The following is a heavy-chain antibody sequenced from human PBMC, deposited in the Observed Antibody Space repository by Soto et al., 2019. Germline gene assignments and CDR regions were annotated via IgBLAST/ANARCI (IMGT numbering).Heavy chain of an antibody. CDR1: GFTFNAYS. V-gene: IGHV3-23*01. Sequence: DVQLLESGGSLVQPGGSLRLSCAASGFTFNAYSLSWVRQAPGKGLQWVSAISTTGGSTYYADSVKGRFTISRDNSQNTLSLQMTSLRAEDTAVYYCARPDGATYNCRYWGQGTLVTVSS. D-gene: IGHD1-1*01. CDR3: ARPDGATYNCRY. J-gene: IGHJ4*02. CDR2: ISTTGGST.